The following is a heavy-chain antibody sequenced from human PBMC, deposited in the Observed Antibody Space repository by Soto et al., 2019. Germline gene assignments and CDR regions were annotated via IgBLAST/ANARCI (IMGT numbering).Heavy chain of an antibody. CDR2: ISWDGGST. Sequence: EVQLVESGGVVVQPGGSLRLSCAASGFTFDDYTMHWVRQAPGKGLEWVSLISWDGGSTYYADSVKGRFTITRDNSKNSLYLQMNSLKTEDTALYYCAKYIRLREVPAASGFGPWGPGTLVTVSS. CDR3: AKYIRLREVPAASGFGP. V-gene: IGHV3-43*01. CDR1: GFTFDDYT. J-gene: IGHJ5*02. D-gene: IGHD2-2*01.